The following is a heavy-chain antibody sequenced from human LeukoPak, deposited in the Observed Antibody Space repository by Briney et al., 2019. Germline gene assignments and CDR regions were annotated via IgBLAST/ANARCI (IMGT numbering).Heavy chain of an antibody. Sequence: PGVSLRLSCAATGFTFSSYSMNWVRQAPGKGLEWVSSISSSNSFIYYADSVKGRFTISRDNAKNSLYLQMNSLRAEDTAVYYCASRHCTNGLCHFDYWGQGTLVTVSS. V-gene: IGHV3-21*01. D-gene: IGHD2-8*01. CDR3: ASRHCTNGLCHFDY. J-gene: IGHJ4*02. CDR1: GFTFSSYS. CDR2: ISSSNSFI.